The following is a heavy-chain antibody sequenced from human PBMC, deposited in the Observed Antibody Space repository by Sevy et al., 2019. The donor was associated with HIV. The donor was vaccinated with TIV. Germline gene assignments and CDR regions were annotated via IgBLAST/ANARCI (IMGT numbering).Heavy chain of an antibody. CDR3: ARAPLGRGKYYYDSSGYKILGAFDI. D-gene: IGHD3-22*01. J-gene: IGHJ3*02. V-gene: IGHV4-59*01. CDR2: IYYSGST. Sequence: SETLSLTCTVSGGSISSYYWSWIRQPPGKGLEWIGYIYYSGSTNYNPSLKSRVTISVDTSKNQFSLKLSSVTAADTAVYYCARAPLGRGKYYYDSSGYKILGAFDIWGQGTMVTVSS. CDR1: GGSISSYY.